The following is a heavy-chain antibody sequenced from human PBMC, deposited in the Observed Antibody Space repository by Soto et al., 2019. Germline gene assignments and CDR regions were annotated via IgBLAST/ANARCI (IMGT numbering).Heavy chain of an antibody. V-gene: IGHV3-15*01. J-gene: IGHJ4*02. CDR3: ATGSSLGAPR. CDR1: GFTFGHVW. D-gene: IGHD3-16*01. Sequence: PGGSLRLACASSGFTFGHVWISWVRQAPGKGLEWVGRIKSKTDGGTSDYAAPVKGRFTISRDDSKNTLYLQMNSLKAEDTAVYYCATGSSLGAPRWXQGTLVTVSS. CDR2: IKSKTDGGTS.